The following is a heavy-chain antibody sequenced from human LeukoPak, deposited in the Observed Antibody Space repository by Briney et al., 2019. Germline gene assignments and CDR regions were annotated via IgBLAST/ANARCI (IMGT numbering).Heavy chain of an antibody. CDR1: GFTFSSYA. V-gene: IGHV3-30*01. J-gene: IGHJ6*03. CDR3: ARDRGDGYNFHYYYYMDV. D-gene: IGHD5-24*01. Sequence: PGGSLRLSCAASGFTFSSYAMHWVRQAPGKGLEWVAVISCDGSNKYYADSVKGRFTISRDNSKNTLYLQMNSLRAEDTAVHYCARDRGDGYNFHYYYYMDVWGKGTTVTVSS. CDR2: ISCDGSNK.